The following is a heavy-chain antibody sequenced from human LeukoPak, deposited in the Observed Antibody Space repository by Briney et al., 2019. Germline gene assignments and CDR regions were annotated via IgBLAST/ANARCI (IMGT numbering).Heavy chain of an antibody. V-gene: IGHV3-33*01. D-gene: IGHD4-17*01. Sequence: GGSLRLSCAASGFTFSSFAMHWVRQAPGKGLEWVADIWYNGSNKYYAESVKGRSTISRDNSENTLYLQMNSLRVEDTAVYYCSRGGYGDYNNWFDPWGQGTLVIVSS. CDR2: IWYNGSNK. CDR1: GFTFSSFA. J-gene: IGHJ5*02. CDR3: SRGGYGDYNNWFDP.